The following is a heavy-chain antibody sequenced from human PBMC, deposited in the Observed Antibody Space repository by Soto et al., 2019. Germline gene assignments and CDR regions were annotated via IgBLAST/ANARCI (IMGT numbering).Heavy chain of an antibody. Sequence: VESLKISCKGSGYSLTSYWISWVRQMPGKGLEWMGRIDPSDSYTNYSPSFQGHATISADKSISTAHLQWSRLKASDTAVYYCARGYSSTDYWGQGTLVTVSS. V-gene: IGHV5-10-1*01. CDR2: IDPSDSYT. CDR1: GYSLTSYW. J-gene: IGHJ4*02. D-gene: IGHD6-13*01. CDR3: ARGYSSTDY.